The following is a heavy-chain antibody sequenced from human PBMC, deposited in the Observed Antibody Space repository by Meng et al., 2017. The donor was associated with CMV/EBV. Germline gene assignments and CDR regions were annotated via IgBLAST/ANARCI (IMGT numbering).Heavy chain of an antibody. CDR1: GGSIRSGDYD. Sequence: QGSGAGLWKPSQTLSLTCTASGGSIRSGDYDWSWIRQLPGKGLEWIGYIYYSGSTYYNPSLKSRVTISVDTSKNQFSLKLSSVTAADTAVYYCARDNRRGGVDYWGQGTLVTVSS. CDR2: IYYSGST. V-gene: IGHV4-30-4*08. D-gene: IGHD3-3*01. CDR3: ARDNRRGGVDY. J-gene: IGHJ4*02.